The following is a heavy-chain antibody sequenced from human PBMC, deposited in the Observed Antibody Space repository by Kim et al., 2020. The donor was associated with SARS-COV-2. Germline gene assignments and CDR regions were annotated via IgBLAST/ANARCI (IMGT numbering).Heavy chain of an antibody. Sequence: SETLSLTCTVSGAFISGSYWSWIRQPAGEGLEWIGRISPSGSPNDNPSPNSRVTMSADMSKTQFSLKVNSVTAADTAVYYCARGGLSSAPYDFWGQGT. CDR1: GAFISGSY. CDR3: ARGGLSSAPYDF. J-gene: IGHJ4*02. D-gene: IGHD6-19*01. V-gene: IGHV4-4*07. CDR2: ISPSGSP.